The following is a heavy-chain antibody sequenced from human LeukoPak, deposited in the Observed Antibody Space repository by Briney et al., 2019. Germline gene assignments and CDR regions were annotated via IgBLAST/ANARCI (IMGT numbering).Heavy chain of an antibody. CDR1: GGSINISSYY. CDR3: ARQYSRSTSFYGVWYDDF. D-gene: IGHD2-2*01. J-gene: IGHJ2*01. Sequence: SETLSLTCTVSGGSINISSYYWGWIRQPPGKGLEWIGSIDYSGSTYYNPSLKSRVTISVDTSKNQFSLKLSSVTAADTAVYYSARQYSRSTSFYGVWYDDFWSRGTLVTVSS. V-gene: IGHV4-39*01. CDR2: IDYSGST.